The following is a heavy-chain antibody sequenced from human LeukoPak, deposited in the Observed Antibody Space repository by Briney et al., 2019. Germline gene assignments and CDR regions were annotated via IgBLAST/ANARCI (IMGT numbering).Heavy chain of an antibody. V-gene: IGHV3-23*01. CDR1: GFTFSSYA. Sequence: GGSLRLSCAASGFTFSSYAMRWARHAPGRGLEWVSAISGSGDSTDFAASVRGRFTTSRDNSKNTFYLKMNSLSAEDTAVYYCAKDHGYNYGYIAYWGQGTLVTVSS. CDR2: ISGSGDST. J-gene: IGHJ4*02. CDR3: AKDHGYNYGYIAY. D-gene: IGHD5-18*01.